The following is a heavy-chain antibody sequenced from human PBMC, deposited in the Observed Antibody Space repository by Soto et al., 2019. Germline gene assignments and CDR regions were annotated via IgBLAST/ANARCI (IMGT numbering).Heavy chain of an antibody. CDR3: ARGPLPLVRRHFWFDP. J-gene: IGHJ5*02. D-gene: IGHD3-10*01. V-gene: IGHV4-34*01. CDR2: INHTGDV. CDR1: GGSFYDYH. Sequence: QVQLQQKGAGLLRPSETLTLTFVVHGGSFYDYHWTWFRHFPGEGLQWIGDINHTGDVKYNTTLGSRVAMSIDTSKEQFSLELTSVTAADSAIYFCARGPLPLVRRHFWFDPWGQGTLVTVSS.